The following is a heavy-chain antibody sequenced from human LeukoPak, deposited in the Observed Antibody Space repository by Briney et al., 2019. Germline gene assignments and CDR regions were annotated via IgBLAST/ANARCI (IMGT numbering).Heavy chain of an antibody. Sequence: GGSLRLSCAASGFTFSTYRMSWVRQALGKGLEWVANIKQDGSERNYVDSVKGRFTISRDNAKNSLSLQMNSLRAEDTAVYYCARADDYGDYEGCWGQGTLVTVSS. CDR1: GFTFSTYR. CDR3: ARADDYGDYEGC. D-gene: IGHD4-17*01. CDR2: IKQDGSER. V-gene: IGHV3-7*03. J-gene: IGHJ4*02.